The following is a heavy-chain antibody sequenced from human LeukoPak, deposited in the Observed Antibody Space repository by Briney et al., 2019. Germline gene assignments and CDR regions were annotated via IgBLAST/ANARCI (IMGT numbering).Heavy chain of an antibody. CDR2: IYSGGST. D-gene: IGHD4-11*01. J-gene: IGHJ4*02. CDR1: GFTVSTNF. CDR3: ARTRVDTTTFDYFDY. V-gene: IGHV3-53*01. Sequence: PGGSLRLSCVASGFTVSTNFMSWVRQAPGERLEWVSVIYSGGSTYYADSVKGRFTISRDNSKNTLYLQMNSLRAEDTAVYYCARTRVDTTTFDYFDYWGQGTLVTVSS.